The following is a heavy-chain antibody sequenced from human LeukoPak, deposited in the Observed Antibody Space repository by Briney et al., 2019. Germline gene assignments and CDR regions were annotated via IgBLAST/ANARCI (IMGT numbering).Heavy chain of an antibody. D-gene: IGHD2-15*01. CDR3: ARHNVVVAAIDY. V-gene: IGHV4-59*08. Sequence: SETLSLTCTVSGRYISSYYWRWIRQPPGKGLEWIGYIYYSGSTNLNPSLKSRVTISVDTSKNQFSLKLSSVTAADTAVYYCARHNVVVAAIDYWGQGTLVTVSS. CDR1: GRYISSYY. J-gene: IGHJ4*02. CDR2: IYYSGST.